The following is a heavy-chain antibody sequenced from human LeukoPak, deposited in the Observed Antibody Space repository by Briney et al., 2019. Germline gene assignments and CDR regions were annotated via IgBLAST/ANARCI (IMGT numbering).Heavy chain of an antibody. V-gene: IGHV4-34*01. CDR3: ARDRRSIAAAGFDY. D-gene: IGHD6-13*01. J-gene: IGHJ4*02. CDR1: GGSFSGYY. Sequence: SETLSLTCAVYGGSFSGYYWSWIRQPPGKGLEWIWEINHSGSTNYNPSLKSRVTISVDTSKNQFSLKLSSVTAADTAVYYCARDRRSIAAAGFDYWGQGTLVTVSS. CDR2: INHSGST.